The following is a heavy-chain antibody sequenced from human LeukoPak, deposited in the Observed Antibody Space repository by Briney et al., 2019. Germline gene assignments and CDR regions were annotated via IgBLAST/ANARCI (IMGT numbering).Heavy chain of an antibody. J-gene: IGHJ4*02. Sequence: GSLRLSCAASGFTFSTYAMTWVRQAPGKGLEWVSAVSGSGTTTYYADSVKGRFSISRDNSKNTLYVQMNSLRAEDTAVYYCARRAGAYSHPYDYWGQGTLVTVSS. CDR2: VSGSGTTT. CDR1: GFTFSTYA. V-gene: IGHV3-23*01. D-gene: IGHD4/OR15-4a*01. CDR3: ARRAGAYSHPYDY.